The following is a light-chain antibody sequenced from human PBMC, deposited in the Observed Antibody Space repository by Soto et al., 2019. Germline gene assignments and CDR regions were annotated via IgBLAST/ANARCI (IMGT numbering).Light chain of an antibody. CDR2: WAS. J-gene: IGKJ1*01. V-gene: IGKV4-1*01. Sequence: DIVMTQSPDSLAVSLGERATINCKSSQSVLYSSNNKNYLAWYQQKPGQPPKLLIYWASTRESGVPDRFSGSGSGTDFTLTSSSLQAEDVAVYDCQQYYSPWTFGQGTKVEIK. CDR1: QSVLYSSNNKNY. CDR3: QQYYSPWT.